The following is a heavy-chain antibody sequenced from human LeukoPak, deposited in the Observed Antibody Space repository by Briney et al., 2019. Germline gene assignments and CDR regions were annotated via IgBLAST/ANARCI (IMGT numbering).Heavy chain of an antibody. D-gene: IGHD3-10*01. V-gene: IGHV1-18*04. Sequence: ASVKVSCKASGYTFTSYYMHWVRQAPGQGLEWMGWISAYNGNTNYAQKLQGRVTMTTDTSTSTAYMELRSLRSDDTAVYYCARVRSRGVNPPFDYWGQGTLVTVSS. CDR1: GYTFTSYY. J-gene: IGHJ4*02. CDR3: ARVRSRGVNPPFDY. CDR2: ISAYNGNT.